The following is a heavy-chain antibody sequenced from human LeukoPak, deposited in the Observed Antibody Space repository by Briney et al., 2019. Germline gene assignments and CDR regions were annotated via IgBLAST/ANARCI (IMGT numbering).Heavy chain of an antibody. J-gene: IGHJ6*02. CDR2: IYPGDSDT. CDR3: ARSIAAAGFGYYYGMDV. Sequence: GESLKISCKGSGYSFTSYWIGWVRQMPGKGLEWMGIIYPGDSDTRYSPSFQGQVTNSADKSISTAYLQWSSLKASDTAMYYCARSIAAAGFGYYYGMDVWGQGTTVTVSS. V-gene: IGHV5-51*01. CDR1: GYSFTSYW. D-gene: IGHD6-13*01.